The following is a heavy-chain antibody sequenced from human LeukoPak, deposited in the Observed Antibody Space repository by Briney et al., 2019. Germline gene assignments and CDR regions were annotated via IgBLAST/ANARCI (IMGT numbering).Heavy chain of an antibody. CDR3: ARLDSSSWLSLPYFDY. J-gene: IGHJ4*02. CDR2: ISAYNGNT. V-gene: IGHV1-18*01. Sequence: ASVKVSCKASGYTFTSYGISWVRQAPGQGLEWMGWISAYNGNTNYAQKLQGRVTMTTDTSTSTAYMELRSLRSDDTAVYYCARLDSSSWLSLPYFDYWGQGTLVTVSS. D-gene: IGHD6-13*01. CDR1: GYTFTSYG.